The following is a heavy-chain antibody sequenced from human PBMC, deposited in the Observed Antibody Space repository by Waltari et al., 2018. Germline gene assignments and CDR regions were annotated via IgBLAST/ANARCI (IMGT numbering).Heavy chain of an antibody. J-gene: IGHJ3*02. V-gene: IGHV3-13*01. Sequence: EVQLVESGGGLVQPGGSLRLSCAASGFTFSRYDMHWVRQATGKCLELGAAIGTAGDTYYPGSVKGRFTISRENAKNSLYLQMNSLRAGDTAVEYCARSTMVARDAFDIWGQGTMVTVSS. CDR1: GFTFSRYD. CDR3: ARSTMVARDAFDI. CDR2: IGTAGDT. D-gene: IGHD2-15*01.